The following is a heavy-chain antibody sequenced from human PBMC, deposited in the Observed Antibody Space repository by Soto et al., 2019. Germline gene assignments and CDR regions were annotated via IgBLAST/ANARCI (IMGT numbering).Heavy chain of an antibody. D-gene: IGHD5-18*01. CDR3: TRRGGYSYYFDY. V-gene: IGHV3-23*01. J-gene: IGHJ4*02. CDR1: GFTFSNYA. Sequence: GGSLRLSCAASGFTFSNYAMNWVRQAPGKGLEWVSGIVGSGASTNYADSVKGRFTISRDNAKNTLYLQMNSLRAEDTAVYYCTRRGGYSYYFDYWGQGTLVTVSS. CDR2: IVGSGAST.